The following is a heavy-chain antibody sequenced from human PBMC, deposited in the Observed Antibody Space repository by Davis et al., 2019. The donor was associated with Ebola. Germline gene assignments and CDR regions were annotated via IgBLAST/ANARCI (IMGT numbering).Heavy chain of an antibody. D-gene: IGHD5-12*01. J-gene: IGHJ4*02. Sequence: SETLSLTCAVSGGSFSGYYWSWIRQPPGKGLEWIGAINHSGSTNYNPSLKSRVTISVDTSKNQFSLKLSSVTAADTAVYYCARKYSGYDYPQYWGQGTLVTVSS. V-gene: IGHV4-34*01. CDR2: INHSGST. CDR1: GGSFSGYY. CDR3: ARKYSGYDYPQY.